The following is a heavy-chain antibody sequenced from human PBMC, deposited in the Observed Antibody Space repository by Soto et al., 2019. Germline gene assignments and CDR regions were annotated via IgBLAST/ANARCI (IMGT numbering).Heavy chain of an antibody. CDR3: AHRLKNCSGSSCYSYYFVY. CDR2: IYWDDDK. V-gene: IGHV2-5*02. Sequence: QITLKESGPTLVKPTQTLTLTCTFSGFSLSTSGVGVGWIRQPPGEALEWIAHIYWDDDKRYSPSLKSRLTITKGTSTNQVVLTLTNMDPVDTATYYCAHRLKNCSGSSCYSYYFVYWGQGTLVTVSS. D-gene: IGHD2-15*01. CDR1: GFSLSTSGVG. J-gene: IGHJ4*02.